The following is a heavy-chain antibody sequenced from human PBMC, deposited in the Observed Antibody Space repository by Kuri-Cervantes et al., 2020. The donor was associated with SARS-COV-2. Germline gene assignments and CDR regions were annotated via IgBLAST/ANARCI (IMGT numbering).Heavy chain of an antibody. Sequence: ETLSLTCAASGFTFSSYWMHWVRQAPGKGLVWVSRINSDGSSTSYADSVKGRFTISRDNAKSTLYLQMNSLRAEDTAVYYCARALYSSSGPDYWGQGTLVTVSS. CDR3: ARALYSSSGPDY. CDR2: INSDGSST. J-gene: IGHJ4*02. CDR1: GFTFSSYW. V-gene: IGHV3-74*01. D-gene: IGHD6-13*01.